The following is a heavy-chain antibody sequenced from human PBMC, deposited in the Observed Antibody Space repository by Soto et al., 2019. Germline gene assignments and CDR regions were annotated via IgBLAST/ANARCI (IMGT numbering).Heavy chain of an antibody. CDR2: ISSSNSYI. J-gene: IGHJ2*01. D-gene: IGHD3-10*01. V-gene: IGHV3-21*01. CDR1: GFTFSSYT. Sequence: EVQLVESGGGLVKPGGSLRLSCAASGFTFSSYTMNWVRQAPGKGLEWVSCISSSNSYIYYADSVQGRFTVSRDNAKNSVYLQMNSLRAEDTAVYYCARALSGYWYLDLWCRGTLVTASS. CDR3: ARALSGYWYLDL.